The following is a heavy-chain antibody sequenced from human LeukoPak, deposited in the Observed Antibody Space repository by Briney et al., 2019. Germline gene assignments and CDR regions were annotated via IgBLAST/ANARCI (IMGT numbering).Heavy chain of an antibody. D-gene: IGHD3-22*01. V-gene: IGHV1-46*01. CDR1: GYTFTNYY. J-gene: IGHJ4*02. Sequence: ASVKVSCKASGYTFTNYYLHWVRQAPGQGLEWMGIINPSGGSTSYAQKFQGRVTMTRDTSTSTVYMELSSLRSEDTAVYYCARGPYYNDSSGFYSNYWGQGTLVTVSS. CDR2: INPSGGST. CDR3: ARGPYYNDSSGFYSNY.